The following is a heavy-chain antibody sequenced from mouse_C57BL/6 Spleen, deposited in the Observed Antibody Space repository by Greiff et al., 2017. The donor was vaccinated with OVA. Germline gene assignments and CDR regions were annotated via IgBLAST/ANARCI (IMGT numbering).Heavy chain of an antibody. V-gene: IGHV1-64*01. CDR3: ARDYGSSYWYFDV. Sequence: QVQLQQPGAELVKPGASVKLSCKASGYTFTSYWMHWVKQRPGHGLEWIGMIHPNSGSTNYNEKFKNKATLTVDKSSSTAYMQLSSLTSEDSAVYYCARDYGSSYWYFDVWGTGTTVTVSS. CDR2: IHPNSGST. D-gene: IGHD1-1*01. J-gene: IGHJ1*03. CDR1: GYTFTSYW.